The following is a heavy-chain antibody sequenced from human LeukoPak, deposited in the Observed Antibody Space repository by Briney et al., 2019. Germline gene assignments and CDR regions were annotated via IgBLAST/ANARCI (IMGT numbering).Heavy chain of an antibody. CDR2: IYPGDSDT. CDR1: GYSFTTYW. Sequence: GESLKISCKGSGYSFTTYWIGWVRQMPGKGLECLGVIYPGDSDTRYSPSFQGQVTISADKSISTAYLQWSSPKASDTAIYYCARHSYGMDVWGQGTTVTVSS. V-gene: IGHV5-51*01. CDR3: ARHSYGMDV. J-gene: IGHJ6*02.